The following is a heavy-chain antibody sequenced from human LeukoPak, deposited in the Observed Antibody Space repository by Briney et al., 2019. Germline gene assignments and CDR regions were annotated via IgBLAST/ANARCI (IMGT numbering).Heavy chain of an antibody. D-gene: IGHD6-19*01. CDR2: IYHSGST. CDR1: GGSISSYY. CDR3: ARGGAVPGPRYNWFDP. Sequence: SETLSLTCTVSGGSISSYYWSWIRQPPGKGLEWIGYIYHSGSTNYNPSLKSRVTMSTDTSKNQFSLKLSSVTAADTAVYYCARGGAVPGPRYNWFDPWGQGTLVTVSS. V-gene: IGHV4-59*01. J-gene: IGHJ5*02.